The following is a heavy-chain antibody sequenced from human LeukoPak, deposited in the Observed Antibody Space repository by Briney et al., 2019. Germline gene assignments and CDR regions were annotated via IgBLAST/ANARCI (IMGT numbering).Heavy chain of an antibody. CDR2: IYYSGST. Sequence: SETLSLTCTVSGGSIRSNSYFWGWIRQPPGKGLEWIGSIYYSGSTYYNPSLKSRVTISVDTSKNQFSLKLSSVTAADTGVYYCARQDRVTLVGAAKLSWFDPWGQGTLVIVSS. D-gene: IGHD3-3*01. J-gene: IGHJ5*02. CDR3: ARQDRVTLVGAAKLSWFDP. V-gene: IGHV4-39*01. CDR1: GGSIRSNSYF.